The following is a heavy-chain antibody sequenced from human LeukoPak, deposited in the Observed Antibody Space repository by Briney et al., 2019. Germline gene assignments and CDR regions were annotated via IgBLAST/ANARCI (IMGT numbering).Heavy chain of an antibody. CDR3: AKAQKRDILTGYYTAFDS. V-gene: IGHV3-30*02. CDR1: GFTFRTYG. J-gene: IGHJ4*02. CDR2: IRYDGSDK. Sequence: PGGSLRLSCAPSGFTFRTYGMHWVRQAPGKGLGWVASIRYDGSDKYYADAVKGRFTISRDNSKNPLYLQMNSLGAEDTAVYYCAKAQKRDILTGYYTAFDSWGQGTLVTVSS. D-gene: IGHD3-9*01.